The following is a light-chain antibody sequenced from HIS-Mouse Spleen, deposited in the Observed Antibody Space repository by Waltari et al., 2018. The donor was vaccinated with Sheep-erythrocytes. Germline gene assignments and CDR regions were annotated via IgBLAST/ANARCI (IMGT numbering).Light chain of an antibody. V-gene: IGLV1-47*01. Sequence: QSVLTQPPSASGTPGQRVTISCSGSSSNHGSNYVYWYQQLPGTAPKLLIYRNNQRPSGVPDRFSGSKSGTSASLAISGLRSEDEADYYCAAWDDSLSGNWVFGGGTKLTVL. CDR1: SSNHGSNY. CDR2: RNN. J-gene: IGLJ3*02. CDR3: AAWDDSLSGNWV.